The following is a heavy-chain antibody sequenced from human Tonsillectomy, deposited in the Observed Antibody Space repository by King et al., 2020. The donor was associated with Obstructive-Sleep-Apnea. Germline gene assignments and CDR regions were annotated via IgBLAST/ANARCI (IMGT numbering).Heavy chain of an antibody. D-gene: IGHD2-2*01. CDR1: GGSISSYY. J-gene: IGHJ6*02. CDR3: ARFCSITSCPSYGLDV. Sequence: QLQESGPGLVKPSETLSLTCTVSGGSISSYYWTWIRQPPGKGLEWVGHIFYSGNTDYNPSLKSRVTMSVDTSKSQFSLKVSSVTAADTAVYYCARFCSITSCPSYGLDVWGQGTTVTVSS. CDR2: IFYSGNT. V-gene: IGHV4-59*01.